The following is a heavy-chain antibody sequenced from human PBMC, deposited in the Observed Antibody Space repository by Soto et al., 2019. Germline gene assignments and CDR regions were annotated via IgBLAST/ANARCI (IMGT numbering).Heavy chain of an antibody. CDR1: GDSVSSNSAA. V-gene: IGHV6-1*01. Sequence: QVQLQQSGPGLVKPSQNLSLTCAISGDSVSSNSAAWNWIRQSPSRGLEWLGRTYYRSKWYNDYAVSVKSRITINPDTSKNQFSLQLNSVTPEDTAVYYCARGVTIFGVVITYYYYGMDVWGQGTTVTVSS. CDR3: ARGVTIFGVVITYYYYGMDV. D-gene: IGHD3-3*01. J-gene: IGHJ6*02. CDR2: TYYRSKWYN.